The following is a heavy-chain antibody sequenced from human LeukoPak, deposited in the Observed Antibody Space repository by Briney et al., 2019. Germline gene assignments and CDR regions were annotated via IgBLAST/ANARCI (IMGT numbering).Heavy chain of an antibody. CDR2: HSSSGGYT. CDR3: AKDLDYANWFDP. V-gene: IGHV3-21*06. Sequence: KTGGSLRLSCAVSGFTFRTYSMNWVRQAPGKGLEWVSSHSSSGGYTNYADSVKGRFTISRDNAKNSLFLQMNSLRVEDTAVCYCAKDLDYANWFDPWGQGTLVTVSS. D-gene: IGHD4-17*01. CDR1: GFTFRTYS. J-gene: IGHJ5*02.